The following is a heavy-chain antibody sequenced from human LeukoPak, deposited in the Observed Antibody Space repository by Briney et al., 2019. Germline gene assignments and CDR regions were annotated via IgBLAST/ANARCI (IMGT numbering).Heavy chain of an antibody. CDR2: IYSAGGT. CDR1: GFTIAKKY. D-gene: IGHD2-21*02. CDR3: ASSNCDGDCYLDY. V-gene: IGHV3-53*01. Sequence: PGGSLRLSCAASGFTIAKKYMNWVRQAPGKGLDWVSLIYSAGGTSYADSVKGRFTISKDSSKNTLYLQMNRLRLEGTAVYYCASSNCDGDCYLDYWGQGTLVTVSS. J-gene: IGHJ4*02.